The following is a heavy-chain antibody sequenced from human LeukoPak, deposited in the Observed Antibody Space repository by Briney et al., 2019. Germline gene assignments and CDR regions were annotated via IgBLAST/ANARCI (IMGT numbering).Heavy chain of an antibody. V-gene: IGHV3-43*01. CDR1: GFDFDRYT. D-gene: IGHD3-10*02. CDR3: AKELDTMFFVY. CDR2: AGWAGGTT. J-gene: IGHJ4*02. Sequence: GGSLRLSCATSGFDFDRYTIHWVRQAPGKGLEWVSLAGWAGGTTFYSDSVRGRFTISRDSGRKSVYLQMNSLTTDDTAFYFCAKELDTMFFVYWGQGALVTVSS.